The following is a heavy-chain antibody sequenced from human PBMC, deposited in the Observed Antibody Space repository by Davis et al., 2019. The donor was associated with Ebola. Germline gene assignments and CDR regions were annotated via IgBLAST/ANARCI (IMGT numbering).Heavy chain of an antibody. Sequence: GESLKISCAASGFTFSSYSMNWVRQAPGKGLEWVSSISSSSSYIYYADSVKGRFTISRDNAKNSLYLQMNSLRAEDTAVYYCARPQPYSKYAAFDIWGQGTMVTVSS. CDR1: GFTFSSYS. V-gene: IGHV3-21*01. CDR3: ARPQPYSKYAAFDI. J-gene: IGHJ3*02. CDR2: ISSSSSYI. D-gene: IGHD6-13*01.